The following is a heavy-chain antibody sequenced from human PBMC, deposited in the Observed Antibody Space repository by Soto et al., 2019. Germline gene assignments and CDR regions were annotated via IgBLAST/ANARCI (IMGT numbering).Heavy chain of an antibody. Sequence: GGSLRLSCAASGFTFSSYAMSWVRQAPGKGLEWVSAISGSGGSTYYADSVKGRFTISRDNSKNTLYLQMNSLRAEDTAVYYCASHLFRRTTVTTFDYWGQGTLVTVSS. CDR2: ISGSGGST. CDR3: ASHLFRRTTVTTFDY. D-gene: IGHD4-17*01. J-gene: IGHJ4*02. CDR1: GFTFSSYA. V-gene: IGHV3-23*01.